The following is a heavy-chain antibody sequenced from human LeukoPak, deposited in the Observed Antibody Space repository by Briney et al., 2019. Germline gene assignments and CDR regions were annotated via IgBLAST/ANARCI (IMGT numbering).Heavy chain of an antibody. CDR1: GYTFIGYY. CDR3: VKPSRGPYYWFDL. J-gene: IGHJ5*02. CDR2: NNPNGGAI. V-gene: IGHV1-2*02. D-gene: IGHD1-1*01. Sequence: ASVGVSCKASGYTFIGYYMHWVRQAPGQALEWMGWNNPNGGAINYAQKFQGRVTLTRDTSRNTAYMEINRLTSDDTAVYYCVKPSRGPYYWFDLWGQGTLVTVSS.